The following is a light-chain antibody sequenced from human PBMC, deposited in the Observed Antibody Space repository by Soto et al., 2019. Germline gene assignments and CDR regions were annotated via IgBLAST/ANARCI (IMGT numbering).Light chain of an antibody. CDR1: QSVSSGY. J-gene: IGKJ1*01. V-gene: IGKV3-20*01. CDR2: GAS. CDR3: QQYVSSRT. Sequence: EIVLTQSPDTLSLSPGEGATLSCRASQSVSSGYLAWYQQNPGQAPRLLIYGASSRATGIPDRFSGSGPGTDFNLTISRLEPEDFAVYYCQQYVSSRTFGQGTKVEIK.